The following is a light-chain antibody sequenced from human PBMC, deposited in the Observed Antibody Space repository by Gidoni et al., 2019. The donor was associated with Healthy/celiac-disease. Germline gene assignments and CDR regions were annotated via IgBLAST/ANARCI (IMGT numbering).Light chain of an antibody. Sequence: EIVLTQSPATLSLSLGERATLPCRASQSVSSGYLAWYQQKPGQAPRLLIYGASSRATGIPDRFSGGGSGTDFTLTISRLEPEDFAVYYCQQYGSSPEITFGPGTKVDIK. CDR3: QQYGSSPEIT. CDR1: QSVSSGY. J-gene: IGKJ3*01. V-gene: IGKV3-20*01. CDR2: GAS.